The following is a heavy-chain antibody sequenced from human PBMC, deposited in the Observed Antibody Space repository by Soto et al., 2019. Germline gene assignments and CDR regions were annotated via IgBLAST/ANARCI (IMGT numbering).Heavy chain of an antibody. V-gene: IGHV6-1*01. CDR2: TYYRSKWYN. J-gene: IGHJ6*02. CDR1: GDSVSSNSAA. D-gene: IGHD3-22*01. Sequence: PSQTLSLTCAISGDSVSSNSAAWNWLRQSPSRGLEWLGRTYYRSKWYNDYAVSVKSRITINPDTSKNQFSLQLNSVTPEDTAVYYCARDSPYPGTYYYDSSGYYGGGFYYYYGLDVWGQRTTVTVSS. CDR3: ARDSPYPGTYYYDSSGYYGGGFYYYYGLDV.